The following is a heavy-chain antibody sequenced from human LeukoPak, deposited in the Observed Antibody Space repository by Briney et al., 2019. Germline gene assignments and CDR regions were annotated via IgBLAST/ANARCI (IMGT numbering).Heavy chain of an antibody. CDR3: AKCGYDSSGYYPLPSDY. Sequence: GGSLRLSCAASGFTFSSYAMSWVRQAPGKGLEWVSAISGSGGSTYYADSVKGRFTISRDNSKNTLYLQMNSLRAEDTAVYYCAKCGYDSSGYYPLPSDYWGQGTLVTVSS. CDR1: GFTFSSYA. J-gene: IGHJ4*02. D-gene: IGHD3-22*01. CDR2: ISGSGGST. V-gene: IGHV3-23*01.